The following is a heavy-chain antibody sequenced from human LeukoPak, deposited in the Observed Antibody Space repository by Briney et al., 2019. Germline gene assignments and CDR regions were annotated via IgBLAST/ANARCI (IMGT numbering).Heavy chain of an antibody. Sequence: GGSLRLSCAASGFTFSTYGMSWVRQAPGKGLEWVSAISGSGGSTYYADSVKGRFTISRDNSKNTLYLQMNSLRAEDTAVYYCAKDGGEYYDILTGYYPRLYYMDVWGKGTTVTISS. CDR3: AKDGGEYYDILTGYYPRLYYMDV. V-gene: IGHV3-23*01. D-gene: IGHD3-9*01. J-gene: IGHJ6*03. CDR1: GFTFSTYG. CDR2: ISGSGGST.